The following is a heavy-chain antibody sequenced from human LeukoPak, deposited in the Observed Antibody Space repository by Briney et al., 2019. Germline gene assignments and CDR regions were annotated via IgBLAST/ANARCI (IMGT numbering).Heavy chain of an antibody. Sequence: ASVKVSCKASGGTFSSYAISWVRQAPGQGLEWMGRIIPILGIANYAQKFQGRVTITADKSTSTAYMELSSLRPEDTAVYYCARSPVVAATNFDYWGQGTLVTVSS. D-gene: IGHD2-15*01. CDR1: GGTFSSYA. CDR2: IIPILGIA. V-gene: IGHV1-69*04. J-gene: IGHJ4*02. CDR3: ARSPVVAATNFDY.